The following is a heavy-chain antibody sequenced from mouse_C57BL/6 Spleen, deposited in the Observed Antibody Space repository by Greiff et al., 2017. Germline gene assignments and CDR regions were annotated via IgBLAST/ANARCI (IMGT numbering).Heavy chain of an antibody. D-gene: IGHD2-4*01. CDR2: IWSGGST. V-gene: IGHV2-2*01. J-gene: IGHJ1*03. CDR3: ARNEGDYDVGWYFDV. CDR1: GFSLTSYG. Sequence: QVHVKQSGPGLVQPSQSLSITCTVSGFSLTSYGVHWVRQSPGKGLEWLGVIWSGGSTDYNAAFISRLSISKDNSKSQVFFKMNSLQADDTAIYYCARNEGDYDVGWYFDVWGTGTTVTVSS.